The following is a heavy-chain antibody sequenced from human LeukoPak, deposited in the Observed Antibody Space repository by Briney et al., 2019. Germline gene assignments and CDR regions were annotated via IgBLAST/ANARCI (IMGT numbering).Heavy chain of an antibody. J-gene: IGHJ3*02. CDR2: IHSGGST. D-gene: IGHD4-23*01. CDR3: ARDDYGGNSHYAFDI. V-gene: IGHV3-66*01. Sequence: PGGSLRLSCAASGFIVNSNYMSWVRQAPGKGLECVSFIHSGGSTYYADSVKGRFTIPSDNSKNTLYLQMNSLRAEDTAVYYCARDDYGGNSHYAFDIWGQGTMVTVSS. CDR1: GFIVNSNY.